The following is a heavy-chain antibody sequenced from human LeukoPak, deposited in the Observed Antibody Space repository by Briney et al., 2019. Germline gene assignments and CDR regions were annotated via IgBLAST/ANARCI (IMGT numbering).Heavy chain of an antibody. CDR1: GFTFSSYA. J-gene: IGHJ4*02. V-gene: IGHV3-23*01. CDR3: AKFWIIAAAGPLDY. Sequence: GGSLRLSCAASGFTFSSYAMSWVRQAPGKGLEWVSAISGSGGSTYYADSVKGRFTISRDNSKNTLYLQMNSLRAEDTAVYYRAKFWIIAAAGPLDYWGQGTLVTVSS. CDR2: ISGSGGST. D-gene: IGHD6-13*01.